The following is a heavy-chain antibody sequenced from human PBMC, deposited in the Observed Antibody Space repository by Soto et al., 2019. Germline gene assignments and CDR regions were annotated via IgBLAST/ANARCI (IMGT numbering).Heavy chain of an antibody. CDR1: YCSISSSIYY. CDR2: INHSGST. CDR3: ARLPRESGYYGYYYYYGMDV. J-gene: IGHJ6*02. Sequence: TSETLSLTCTVSYCSISSSIYYWGWVRQPPGKGVEWVGGINHSGSTNDKPSLKSRVPISVDTSKNQFSMRLSSVTAADTAVYYCARLPRESGYYGYYYYYGMDVWGQGTPVTVSS. D-gene: IGHD3-22*01. V-gene: IGHV4-39*07.